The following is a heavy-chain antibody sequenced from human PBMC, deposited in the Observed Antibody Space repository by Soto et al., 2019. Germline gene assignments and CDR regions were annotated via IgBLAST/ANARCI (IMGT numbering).Heavy chain of an antibody. CDR3: VSHTGSGYDSSWFDP. J-gene: IGHJ5*02. Sequence: QLQLQQSGPRLVKPSETLSLACTVSGGFIDTSGHYWGWVRQPPGKDLQWVGSIFYDGTTYYNPSLKSRVSISVDSSKTQFFLRLSSVTAAATSVYFCVSHTGSGYDSSWFDPLGQGTLVTVSS. CDR2: IFYDGTT. CDR1: GGFIDTSGHY. D-gene: IGHD5-12*01. V-gene: IGHV4-39*01.